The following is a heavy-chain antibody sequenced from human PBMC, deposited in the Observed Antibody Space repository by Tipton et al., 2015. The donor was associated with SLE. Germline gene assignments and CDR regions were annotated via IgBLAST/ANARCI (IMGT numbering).Heavy chain of an antibody. D-gene: IGHD4-17*01. V-gene: IGHV4-34*01. CDR3: ARLPTGFPNWFDP. CDR1: GGSVSSPNYY. CDR2: IHHSGTT. Sequence: TLSLTCTVSGGSVSSPNYYWTWIRQPPGKGLEWMGEIHHSGTTNYNPSLKSRLTVSLDMSQNHFSLKLSSVTAADTAVYYCARLPTGFPNWFDPWGQGTLVTVSS. J-gene: IGHJ5*02.